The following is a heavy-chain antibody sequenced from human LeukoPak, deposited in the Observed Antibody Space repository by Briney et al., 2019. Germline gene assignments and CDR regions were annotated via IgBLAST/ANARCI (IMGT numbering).Heavy chain of an antibody. Sequence: PGGSLRLSCAASGLTLSTNYMTWVRQAPGKGLEWVSIIHSDGSTYYADSVKGRFTISRDNYKNTLYLQMNSLRGEDTAMYYCARDLDYFDSSGSHRRRNYFDYWGQGTLVTVSS. CDR1: GLTLSTNY. J-gene: IGHJ4*02. V-gene: IGHV3-53*01. CDR2: IHSDGST. CDR3: ARDLDYFDSSGSHRRRNYFDY. D-gene: IGHD3-22*01.